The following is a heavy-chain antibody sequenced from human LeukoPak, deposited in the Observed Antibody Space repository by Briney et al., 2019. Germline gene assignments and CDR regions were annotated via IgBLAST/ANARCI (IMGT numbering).Heavy chain of an antibody. V-gene: IGHV4-34*01. CDR2: INHSGST. CDR1: DGSFSDYY. J-gene: IGHJ4*02. D-gene: IGHD2-2*01. Sequence: SETLSLTCAVYDGSFSDYYWSWIRQPPGKGLEWIREINHSGSTNYNPSLKSRVTISVDTSKNQFSLKLSSVTAADTAVYYCARGSTDYFDYWGQGSRVTVSS. CDR3: ARGSTDYFDY.